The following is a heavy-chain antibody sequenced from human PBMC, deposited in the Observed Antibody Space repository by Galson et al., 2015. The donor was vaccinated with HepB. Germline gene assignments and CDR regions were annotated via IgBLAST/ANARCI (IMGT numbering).Heavy chain of an antibody. D-gene: IGHD5-12*01. CDR1: GFTFNRFA. CDR2: ISGSGDST. CDR3: ARDLGRGDVVTTGVAANFFDS. V-gene: IGHV3-23*01. Sequence: SLRLSCAASGFTFNRFAMAWVRQALGKGLEWLSAISGSGDSTYYADSVKGRFTISRDNSKTTLYLQMDSLRAEDTALYHCARDLGRGDVVTTGVAANFFDSWGQGTLVTVSP. J-gene: IGHJ4*02.